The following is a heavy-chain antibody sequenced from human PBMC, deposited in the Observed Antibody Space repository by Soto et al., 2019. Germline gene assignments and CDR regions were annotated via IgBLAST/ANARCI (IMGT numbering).Heavy chain of an antibody. V-gene: IGHV1-8*01. Sequence: GASVKVSCKASGYTFTSYDINWVRQATGQGLEWMGWMNPNSGNTGYAQKFQGRVTMTRNTSISTAYMELSSLRSEDTAVYYRVKDRLGGVSDAFDIWGQGTMVTVSS. D-gene: IGHD3-16*01. CDR3: VKDRLGGVSDAFDI. CDR2: MNPNSGNT. CDR1: GYTFTSYD. J-gene: IGHJ3*02.